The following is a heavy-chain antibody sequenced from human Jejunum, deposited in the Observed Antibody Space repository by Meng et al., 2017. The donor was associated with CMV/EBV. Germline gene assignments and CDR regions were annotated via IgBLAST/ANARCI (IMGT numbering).Heavy chain of an antibody. D-gene: IGHD6-13*01. J-gene: IGHJ4*02. Sequence: QVELGQSGAEVTKPGASVKVACQASGSTFTGYYMHWVRQAPGQGLEWMGWINPNSGGTNYAQKFQGWVTMTRDTSISTAYMELSRLRSDDTAVYYCARDWEGSWAVFDYWGQGTLVTVSS. CDR2: INPNSGGT. V-gene: IGHV1-2*04. CDR1: GSTFTGYY. CDR3: ARDWEGSWAVFDY.